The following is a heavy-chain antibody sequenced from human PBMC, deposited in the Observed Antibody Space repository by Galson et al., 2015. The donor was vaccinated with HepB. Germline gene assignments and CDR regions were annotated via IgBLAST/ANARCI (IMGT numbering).Heavy chain of an antibody. CDR3: ARHVASGWYETSNYYFDY. J-gene: IGHJ4*02. CDR2: IYYSGGT. D-gene: IGHD6-19*01. Sequence: ETLSLTCTVSGGSVSSGSYYWSWIRQPPGKGLEWIGYIYYSGGTYYNPSLKSRVTISVDTSKNQFSLKLSSVTAADTAVYYCARHVASGWYETSNYYFDYWGQGTLVTVSS. CDR1: GGSVSSGSYY. V-gene: IGHV4-39*01.